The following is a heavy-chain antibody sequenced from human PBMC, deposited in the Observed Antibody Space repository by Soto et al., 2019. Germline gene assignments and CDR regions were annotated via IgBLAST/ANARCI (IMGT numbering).Heavy chain of an antibody. CDR2: IYYSGST. CDR1: GGYISSYY. CDR3: ARVHAYYDILINYYYYYMDA. V-gene: IGHV4-59*01. J-gene: IGHJ6*03. D-gene: IGHD3-9*01. Sequence: SETLSLTCTVSGGYISSYYWSWIRQPPGKGLEWIGYIYYSGSTNYNPSLKSRVTISVDTSKNQFSLKLSSVTAADTAVYYCARVHAYYDILINYYYYYMDAWGKGTTVTVSS.